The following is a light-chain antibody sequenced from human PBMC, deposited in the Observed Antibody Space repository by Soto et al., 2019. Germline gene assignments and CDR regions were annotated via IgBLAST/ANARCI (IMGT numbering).Light chain of an antibody. V-gene: IGLV2-11*01. Sequence: QSVLTQPRSVSGSPGQSVTISCTGTSSYVGGYNYVSWYQQHPGKAPKVMIYDVSKRPSGVPDRFSGSKSGNTASLTISGLQAEDEADYYCCSYAGSYTYVFGTGTKVTVL. CDR3: CSYAGSYTYV. J-gene: IGLJ1*01. CDR1: SSYVGGYNY. CDR2: DVS.